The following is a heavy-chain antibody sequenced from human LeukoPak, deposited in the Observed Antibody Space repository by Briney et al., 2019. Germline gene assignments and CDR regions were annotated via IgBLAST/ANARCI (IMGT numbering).Heavy chain of an antibody. J-gene: IGHJ5*02. Sequence: SQTLSLTCAISGDSVSSNSAAWNWIRQSPSRGLEWLGRTYYRSNWYNTYKISVKSRITINADTSKNQFSLQLNSVTPEDTAVYYCARSLPATVGNWLDPWGQGTLVIVSS. CDR3: ARSLPATVGNWLDP. V-gene: IGHV6-1*01. D-gene: IGHD2-2*01. CDR1: GDSVSSNSAA. CDR2: TYYRSNWYN.